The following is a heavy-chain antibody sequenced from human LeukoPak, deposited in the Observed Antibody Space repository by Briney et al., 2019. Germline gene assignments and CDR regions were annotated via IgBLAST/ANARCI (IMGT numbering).Heavy chain of an antibody. J-gene: IGHJ4*02. CDR3: ARGIRGGYSSSWFFHFDY. CDR2: IIPIFGTA. CDR1: GYTFTSYA. D-gene: IGHD6-13*01. Sequence: SVKVSCKASGYTFTSYAISWVRQAPGQGLEWMGGIIPIFGTANYAQKFQGRVTITADESTSTAYMELSSLRSEDTAVYYCARGIRGGYSSSWFFHFDYWGQGTLVTVSS. V-gene: IGHV1-69*13.